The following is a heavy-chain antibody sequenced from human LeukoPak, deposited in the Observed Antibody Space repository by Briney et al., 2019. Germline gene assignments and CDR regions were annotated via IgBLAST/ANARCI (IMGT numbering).Heavy chain of an antibody. CDR3: AKDEKGYYHDTSGYPDAFDI. V-gene: IGHV1-3*01. Sequence: HWASVKVSCKASGYDFTSYAMHWVRQAPGQRLEWMGWINAGNGNTKYSQKFQDRVTVTRDTSTSTAYMELSSLRSEDTAVYYCAKDEKGYYHDTSGYPDAFDIWGQGTMVTVSS. CDR1: GYDFTSYA. D-gene: IGHD3-22*01. CDR2: INAGNGNT. J-gene: IGHJ3*02.